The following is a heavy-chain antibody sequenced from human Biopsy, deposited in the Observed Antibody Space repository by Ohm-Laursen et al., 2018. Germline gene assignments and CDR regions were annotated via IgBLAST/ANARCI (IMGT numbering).Heavy chain of an antibody. CDR3: ASVVLGPTNDAFDL. CDR2: IYPGGST. V-gene: IGHV4-4*07. CDR1: GGDINNYY. D-gene: IGHD3-22*01. J-gene: IGHJ3*01. Sequence: GTLSLTCNVSGGDINNYYLSWIRQPAGKGLEWIGRIYPGGSTNYDPSLKSRVTMSVDTSKKQLSLRLRSVTAADTAMYYCASVVLGPTNDAFDLWGQGTMVAVSS.